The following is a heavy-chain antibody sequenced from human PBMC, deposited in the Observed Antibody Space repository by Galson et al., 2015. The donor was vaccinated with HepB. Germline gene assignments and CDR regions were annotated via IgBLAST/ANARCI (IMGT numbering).Heavy chain of an antibody. D-gene: IGHD5-18*01. CDR2: IYYSGST. Sequence: SLTCTVSGGSINPYNWNWIRQPPGKGLEWIGYIYYSGSTNYSPSLKSRVTISVDKSKKQFSLKLTSVTAADTAVYYCARELGDTGVVDYWGQGTLVTVSS. J-gene: IGHJ4*02. V-gene: IGHV4-59*01. CDR1: GGSINPYN. CDR3: ARELGDTGVVDY.